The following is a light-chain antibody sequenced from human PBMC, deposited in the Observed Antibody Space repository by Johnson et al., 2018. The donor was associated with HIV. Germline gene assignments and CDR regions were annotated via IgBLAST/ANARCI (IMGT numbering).Light chain of an antibody. J-gene: IGLJ1*01. CDR1: SSNIGNNY. CDR2: DNN. Sequence: QSVLTQPPSVSAAPGQKVTISCSGSSSNIGNNYVSWYQQLPGTAPKLLIYDNNKRPSGIPARFSGSKSGTSATLGITGLQTGDEADYYCETWDNSLNVGHFFGTGTKVIVL. CDR3: ETWDNSLNVGHF. V-gene: IGLV1-51*01.